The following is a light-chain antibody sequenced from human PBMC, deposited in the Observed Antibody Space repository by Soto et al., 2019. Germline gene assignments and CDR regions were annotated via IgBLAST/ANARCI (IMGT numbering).Light chain of an antibody. Sequence: QSALTQPASVSGSPGQSITISCTGTSSDVGGYDYVSWYQQHPGKAPKLMIYDVTNRPSGVSNRFSGSKPGNTASLTISGLQAEDEASYYCSSYTSSTSYVFGTGTKVTVL. V-gene: IGLV2-14*01. CDR2: DVT. CDR1: SSDVGGYDY. J-gene: IGLJ1*01. CDR3: SSYTSSTSYV.